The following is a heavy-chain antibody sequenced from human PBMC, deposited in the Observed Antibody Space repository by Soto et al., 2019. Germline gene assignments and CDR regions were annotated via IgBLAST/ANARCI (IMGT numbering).Heavy chain of an antibody. J-gene: IGHJ4*02. CDR2: ISRGGSSI. CDR1: GFTFSFYT. CDR3: VREGEDLRGSGVFDY. Sequence: EPQLVESGGGLVQPGGSLRLSCAASGFTFSFYTMNWVRQTPGKGLEWLAYISRGGSSIYYADSVKGRFTVSRDNANNSLSLQLNSLRREDTAVYYCVREGEDLRGSGVFDYWGQGTLVTVSS. V-gene: IGHV3-48*01. D-gene: IGHD3-16*01.